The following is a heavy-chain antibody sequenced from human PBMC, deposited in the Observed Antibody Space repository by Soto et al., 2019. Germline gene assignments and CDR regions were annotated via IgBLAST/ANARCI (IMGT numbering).Heavy chain of an antibody. Sequence: GGSLRLSCAASGFTFSSYSMNWVRQAPGKGLEWVSSISSSSSYIYYADSVKGRFTISRDNAKNSLYLQMNSLRAEDTAVYYCARDWVGATTSVLDYWGQGTLVTVSS. J-gene: IGHJ4*02. CDR3: ARDWVGATTSVLDY. CDR2: ISSSSSYI. D-gene: IGHD1-26*01. CDR1: GFTFSSYS. V-gene: IGHV3-21*01.